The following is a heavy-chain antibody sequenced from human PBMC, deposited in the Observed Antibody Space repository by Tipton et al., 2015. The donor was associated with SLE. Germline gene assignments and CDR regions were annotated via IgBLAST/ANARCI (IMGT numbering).Heavy chain of an antibody. Sequence: QSGAEVRKPGASVKVSCKASGYTFTSYGISWMRQAPGQGLEWMGWISAYNGNTNYAQKLQGRVTMARDTSIGTAYMELRSLTSEDTAMYYCVRGRGWLLDFWGQGTLVTVSS. CDR3: VRGRGWLLDF. D-gene: IGHD6-19*01. CDR2: ISAYNGNT. CDR1: GYTFTSYG. J-gene: IGHJ4*02. V-gene: IGHV1-18*01.